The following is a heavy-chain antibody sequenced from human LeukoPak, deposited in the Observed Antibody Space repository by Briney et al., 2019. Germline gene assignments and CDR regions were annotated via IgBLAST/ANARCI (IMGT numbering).Heavy chain of an antibody. D-gene: IGHD4-17*01. V-gene: IGHV3-30*04. CDR2: ISYDGSNK. CDR3: ARNYGDYVGTFDAFDI. Sequence: GGSLRLSCAASGFTFSSYAIHWVRQAPGKGLEWVAVISYDGSNKYYADSVKGRFTISRDNSKNTLYLQMNSLRAEDTAVYYCARNYGDYVGTFDAFDIWGQGTMVTVSS. J-gene: IGHJ3*02. CDR1: GFTFSSYA.